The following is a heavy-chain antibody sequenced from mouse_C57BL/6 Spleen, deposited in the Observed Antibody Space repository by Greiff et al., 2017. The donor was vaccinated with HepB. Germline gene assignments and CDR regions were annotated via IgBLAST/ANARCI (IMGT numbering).Heavy chain of an antibody. CDR2: ILPGSGST. J-gene: IGHJ1*03. Sequence: LEESGAELMKPGASVKLSCKATGYTFTGYWIEWVKQRPGHGLEWIGEILPGSGSTNYNEKFKGKATFTADTSSNTAYMQLSSLTTEVSAIYYCASPYYYGSSYHWYFDVWGTGTTVTVSS. CDR3: ASPYYYGSSYHWYFDV. CDR1: GYTFTGYW. D-gene: IGHD1-1*01. V-gene: IGHV1-9*01.